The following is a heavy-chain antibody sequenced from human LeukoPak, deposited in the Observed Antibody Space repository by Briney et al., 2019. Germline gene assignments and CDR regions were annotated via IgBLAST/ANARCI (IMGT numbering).Heavy chain of an antibody. Sequence: ASVKVSCKASGYTSTAYYVHWPRRAPGQGLEWVGWINPNTGGTDYAQGFRARVTFTADTSIGTAYMEVSRLKSDDTAMFYCAIRPVNSVSDGFYWGQGTLVTVSS. CDR2: INPNTGGT. CDR1: GYTSTAYY. CDR3: AIRPVNSVSDGFY. V-gene: IGHV1-2*02. D-gene: IGHD2/OR15-2a*01. J-gene: IGHJ4*02.